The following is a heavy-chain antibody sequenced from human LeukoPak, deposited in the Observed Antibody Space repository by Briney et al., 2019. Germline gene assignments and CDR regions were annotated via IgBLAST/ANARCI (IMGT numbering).Heavy chain of an antibody. CDR2: INPNSGGT. CDR1: GYTFAGYY. Sequence: ASVKVSCKASGYTFAGYYMHWVRQAPGQGLEWMGWINPNSGGTNYAQKFQGRVTMTRDTSTSTAYMELSRLRSDDTAVYYCARARSIAARVGNWFDPWGQGTLVTVSS. V-gene: IGHV1-2*02. CDR3: ARARSIAARVGNWFDP. D-gene: IGHD6-6*01. J-gene: IGHJ5*02.